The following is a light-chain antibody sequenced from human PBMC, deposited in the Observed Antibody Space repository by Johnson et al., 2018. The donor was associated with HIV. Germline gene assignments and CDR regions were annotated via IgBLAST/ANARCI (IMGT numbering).Light chain of an antibody. CDR3: GTWDNSLSTGGV. J-gene: IGLJ1*01. CDR1: SSNIGNNY. Sequence: LTQPPSVSAAPGQKVTISCSGSSSNIGNNYVSWYQQLPGTAPKLLIYENNKRPSGIPDRFSGSKSGTSATLGITGLQTGDEADYYCGTWDNSLSTGGVFGTGTKVTVL. V-gene: IGLV1-51*02. CDR2: ENN.